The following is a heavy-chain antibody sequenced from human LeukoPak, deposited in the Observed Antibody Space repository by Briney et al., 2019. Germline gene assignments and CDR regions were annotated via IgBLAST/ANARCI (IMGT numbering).Heavy chain of an antibody. CDR3: ARGGGSYGSGSYYKHYYYGMDV. D-gene: IGHD3-10*01. J-gene: IGHJ6*02. Sequence: PGGSLRLSCAASGFTFSSYSMNWVRQAPGKGLEWVSSISSSSSYIYYADSVKGRFTISRDNAKNSLYLQMNSLRAEDTAVYYCARGGGSYGSGSYYKHYYYGMDVWGQGTTVTVSS. CDR1: GFTFSSYS. V-gene: IGHV3-21*01. CDR2: ISSSSSYI.